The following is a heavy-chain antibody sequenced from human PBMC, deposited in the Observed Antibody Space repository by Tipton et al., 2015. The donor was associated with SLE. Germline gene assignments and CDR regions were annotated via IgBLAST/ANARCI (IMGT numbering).Heavy chain of an antibody. CDR2: IYSGGSK. CDR3: ARGPDSSGYWSGFDF. Sequence: GSLRLSCAASGFTVSSHDMSWVRQAPGKGLEWVSLIYSGGSKTYADSVRGRFTLSRDNSENSLYLQMSSLRPEDTAVYYCARGPDSSGYWSGFDFWGQGTLVTVSS. CDR1: GFTVSSHD. D-gene: IGHD3-22*01. J-gene: IGHJ4*02. V-gene: IGHV3-53*05.